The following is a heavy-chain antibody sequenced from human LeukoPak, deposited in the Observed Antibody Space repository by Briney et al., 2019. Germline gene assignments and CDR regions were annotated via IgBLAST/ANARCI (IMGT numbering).Heavy chain of an antibody. CDR1: GFTFSSYG. CDR2: ISYDGSNK. CDR3: ARDRAVVADPFDY. D-gene: IGHD2-15*01. J-gene: IGHJ4*02. Sequence: GGSLGLSCAASGFTFSSYGKHWVRQAPGKGLEWVAVISYDGSNKYYADSVKGRFTISRDNFKNTLFLQMNSLRAEDTAVYYCARDRAVVADPFDYWGQGTLVTVSS. V-gene: IGHV3-30*03.